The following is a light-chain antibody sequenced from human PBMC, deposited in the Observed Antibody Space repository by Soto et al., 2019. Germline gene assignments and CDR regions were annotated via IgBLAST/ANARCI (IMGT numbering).Light chain of an antibody. J-gene: IGKJ4*01. Sequence: EFVLTQSPGTLSLSPGERVTLSCRASQSVISSFLAWYQQRPGQAPRLLMYAASSRATGIPDRFSGSGSGTDFTLTISRLEPEDFAVYYCQQYGSSPFTFGGGTKVDIK. CDR2: AAS. V-gene: IGKV3-20*01. CDR1: QSVISSF. CDR3: QQYGSSPFT.